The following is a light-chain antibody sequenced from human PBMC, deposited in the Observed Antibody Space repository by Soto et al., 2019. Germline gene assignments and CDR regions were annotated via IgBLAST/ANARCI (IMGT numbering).Light chain of an antibody. CDR2: EVT. Sequence: SGLTQPPSASGSAGQSVTISCTGTSGDIGGYDYVSWYQQHPGKAPKLMIYEVTKRPLGVPDRFSGSKSGNTASLTVSGLQAEDEADYYCSSYAGSNNPYVFGTGTKAPS. CDR1: SGDIGGYDY. CDR3: SSYAGSNNPYV. J-gene: IGLJ1*01. V-gene: IGLV2-8*01.